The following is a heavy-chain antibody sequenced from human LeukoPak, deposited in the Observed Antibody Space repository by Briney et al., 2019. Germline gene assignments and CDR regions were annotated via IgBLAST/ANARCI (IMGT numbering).Heavy chain of an antibody. CDR2: IYSGGSI. V-gene: IGHV3-66*01. CDR3: ARDANYYDSSGYFDY. J-gene: IGHJ4*02. D-gene: IGHD3-22*01. CDR1: GFTVSSNY. Sequence: PGGSLRLSCAASGFTVSSNYMSWVRQAPGKGLEWVSVIYSGGSIYYADSVKGRFTISRDNSKNTLYLQMNSLRAEDTAVYYCARDANYYDSSGYFDYWGQGTLVTVSS.